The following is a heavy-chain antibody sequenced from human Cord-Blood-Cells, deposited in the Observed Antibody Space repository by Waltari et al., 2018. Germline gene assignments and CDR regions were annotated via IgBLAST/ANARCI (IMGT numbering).Heavy chain of an antibody. CDR2: IYYSGST. CDR3: ARDLEFASGWYLDAFDI. CDR1: GGSISSGGYY. J-gene: IGHJ3*02. D-gene: IGHD6-19*01. V-gene: IGHV4-31*03. Sequence: QVQLQESGPGLVKPSQTLSLTCTVSGGSISSGGYYWSWIRQHPGKGLEWIGYIYYSGSTYYNPSLKSRVTISVDTSKNQFSLKLSSGTAADTAVFYCARDLEFASGWYLDAFDIWGQGTMVTVSS.